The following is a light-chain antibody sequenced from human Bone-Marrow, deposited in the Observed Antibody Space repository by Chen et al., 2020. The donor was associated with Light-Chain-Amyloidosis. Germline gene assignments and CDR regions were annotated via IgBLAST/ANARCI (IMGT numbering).Light chain of an antibody. Sequence: QSVLTQPPSLSGAPAQSVTISCNGSRSNIGAGYGVHWYQQVPGTAPKLLIFVNYSRPSGVPDRFSGSNSATSASLAIPGLQAEDEADYYFQSYDRSLSTYVFGTGTRATVL. CDR1: RSNIGAGYG. CDR2: VNY. V-gene: IGLV1-40*01. CDR3: QSYDRSLSTYV. J-gene: IGLJ1*01.